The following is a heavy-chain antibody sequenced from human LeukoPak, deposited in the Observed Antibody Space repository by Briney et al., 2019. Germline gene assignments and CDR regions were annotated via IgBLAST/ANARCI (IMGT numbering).Heavy chain of an antibody. Sequence: SVKVSCKASGGTFSSYAISWVRQAPGQGLGWMGRIIPTFGIANYAQKFQGRVTITADKSTSTAYMELSSLRSEDTAVYYCARDSHYDFWSGYYSYYYGMDVWGQGTTVTVSS. CDR2: IIPTFGIA. V-gene: IGHV1-69*04. D-gene: IGHD3-3*01. CDR3: ARDSHYDFWSGYYSYYYGMDV. J-gene: IGHJ6*02. CDR1: GGTFSSYA.